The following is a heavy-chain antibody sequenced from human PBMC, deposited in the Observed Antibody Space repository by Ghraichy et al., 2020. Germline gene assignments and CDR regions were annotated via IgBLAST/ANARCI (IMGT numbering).Heavy chain of an antibody. CDR1: GFTFDDYA. CDR3: AKDGRSDYYYYGMDV. Sequence: GGSLRLSCAASGFTFDDYAMHWVRQAPGKGLEWVSGICWNSGSIGYADSVKGRFTISRDNAKNSLYLQMNSLRADDTALYYCAKDGRSDYYYYGMDVWGQGTTVTVSS. J-gene: IGHJ6*02. CDR2: ICWNSGSI. V-gene: IGHV3-9*01.